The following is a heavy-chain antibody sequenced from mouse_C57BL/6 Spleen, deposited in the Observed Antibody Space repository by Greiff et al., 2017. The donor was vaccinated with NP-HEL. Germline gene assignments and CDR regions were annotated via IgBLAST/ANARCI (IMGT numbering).Heavy chain of an antibody. CDR2: IDPSDSET. J-gene: IGHJ4*01. CDR1: GYTFTSYW. Sequence: QVQLQQPGAELVRPGSSVKLSCKASGYTFTSYWMHWVKQRPIQGLEWIGNIDPSDSETHYNQKFKDKATLTVDKSSSTAYMQLSSRTSEDSAVYYCARYDYDVGAMDYWGQGTSVTVSS. D-gene: IGHD2-4*01. V-gene: IGHV1-52*01. CDR3: ARYDYDVGAMDY.